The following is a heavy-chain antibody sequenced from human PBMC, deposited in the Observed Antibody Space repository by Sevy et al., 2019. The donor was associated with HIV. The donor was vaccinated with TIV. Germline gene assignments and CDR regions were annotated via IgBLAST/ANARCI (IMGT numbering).Heavy chain of an antibody. CDR3: ARDGGVAYEFDV. V-gene: IGHV3-48*02. Sequence: GESLKISCVGSGFTVSEWSMNWVRQAPGKGLEWISHVIRNSGPISYADSVKGRFTSSRDNAKNSLYLEMNSLTDDDTAVYYCARDGGVAYEFDVWGQGTSVTVSS. CDR2: VIRNSGPI. D-gene: IGHD3-16*01. J-gene: IGHJ6*02. CDR1: GFTVSEWS.